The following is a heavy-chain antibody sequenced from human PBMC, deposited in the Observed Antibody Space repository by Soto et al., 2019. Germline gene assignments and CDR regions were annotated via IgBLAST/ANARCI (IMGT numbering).Heavy chain of an antibody. J-gene: IGHJ4*02. Sequence: ASVKVSCKASGVTFTSSAMQWVRQARGQRLEWIGWIVVSSGNTNYAQKFQARVTITADMSTSTAYMELSSLRSEDTAVYYCAREYSGYDLRPTYYFDYWGQGTLVTVSS. D-gene: IGHD5-12*01. CDR3: AREYSGYDLRPTYYFDY. V-gene: IGHV1-58*02. CDR2: IVVSSGNT. CDR1: GVTFTSSA.